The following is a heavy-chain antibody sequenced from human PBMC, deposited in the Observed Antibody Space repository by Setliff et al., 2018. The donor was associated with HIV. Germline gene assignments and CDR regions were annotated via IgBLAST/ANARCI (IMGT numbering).Heavy chain of an antibody. CDR1: GYTFTSYD. D-gene: IGHD1-26*01. CDR2: MNPNSGNT. J-gene: IGHJ4*02. CDR3: AMSGEWELNFDY. Sequence: ASVKVSCKASGYTFTSYDINWVRQATGQGLEWMGWMNPNSGNTSYAQKFQGRVTMTRNTSISTAYMELSSLRSEDTAVYYCAMSGEWELNFDYWGQGTLVTVSS. V-gene: IGHV1-8*02.